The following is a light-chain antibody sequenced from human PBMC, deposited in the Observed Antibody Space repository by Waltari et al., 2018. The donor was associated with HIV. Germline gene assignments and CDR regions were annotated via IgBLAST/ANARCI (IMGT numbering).Light chain of an antibody. Sequence: DIVMTQSPDPLAVSLGERATINCKSSQSVLYSSNNRNYLAWYQQKPGQPPKLLIYWASTRESGVPDRFSGSGSGTDFTLTISSLQAEDVAVYYCQQYYITPQTFGQGTKVEIK. CDR2: WAS. V-gene: IGKV4-1*01. J-gene: IGKJ1*01. CDR1: QSVLYSSNNRNY. CDR3: QQYYITPQT.